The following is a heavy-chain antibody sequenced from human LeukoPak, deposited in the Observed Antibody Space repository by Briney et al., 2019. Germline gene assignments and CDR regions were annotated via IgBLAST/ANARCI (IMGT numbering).Heavy chain of an antibody. D-gene: IGHD3-22*01. V-gene: IGHV4-39*01. CDR2: INYSGTT. CDR1: GGSISSSGYY. Sequence: PSETLSLTCTASGGSISSSGYYWGWIRQPPGKGLEWIASINYSGTTYYNPSLKSRVTISEDRSKNQFSLKLSSVTATDTAVYYCVTYYFDSSGPKKNYWGQGTLVTVSS. J-gene: IGHJ4*02. CDR3: VTYYFDSSGPKKNY.